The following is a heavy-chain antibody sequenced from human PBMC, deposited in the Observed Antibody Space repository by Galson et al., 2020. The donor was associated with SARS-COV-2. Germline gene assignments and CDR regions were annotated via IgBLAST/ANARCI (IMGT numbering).Heavy chain of an antibody. CDR3: VRDPGGQSAFDI. CDR1: GFTFNTYW. D-gene: IGHD2-15*01. CDR2: INSDGTRT. Sequence: GGSLRLSCAASGFTFNTYWMHWVRQAPGKGLVWVSRINSDGTRTSNADSVKGRLTISRDNAKNTLYLQMNSLRAEDTAMYYCVRDPGGQSAFDIWGQGTMVTVSS. V-gene: IGHV3-74*01. J-gene: IGHJ3*02.